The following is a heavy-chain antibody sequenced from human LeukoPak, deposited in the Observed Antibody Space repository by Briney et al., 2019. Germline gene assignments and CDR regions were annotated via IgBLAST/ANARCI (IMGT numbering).Heavy chain of an antibody. D-gene: IGHD1-26*01. CDR1: GYTFTGYY. CDR3: ARDLDQGGAFDI. J-gene: IGHJ3*02. CDR2: INPNSGGT. V-gene: IGHV1-2*02. Sequence: ASVKVSCKASGYTFTGYYMHWVRRAPGQGLEWMGWINPNSGGTNYAQKFQGRVTMTRDTSISTAYMELSRLRSDDTAVYYCARDLDQGGAFDIWGQGTMVTVSS.